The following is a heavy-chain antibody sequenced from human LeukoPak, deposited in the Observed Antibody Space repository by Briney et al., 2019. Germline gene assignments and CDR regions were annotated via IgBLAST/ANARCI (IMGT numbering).Heavy chain of an antibody. CDR3: ANRGIAMTSTRPMDV. V-gene: IGHV3-30*18. D-gene: IGHD6-19*01. Sequence: PGGSLRLSCAASGFIFRIYGMHWVRQAPGKGLEWVALISYEGDSTYYADSVKGRFTISRDNSKNTLYLQMNSLRAEDTAVYYCANRGIAMTSTRPMDVWGQGTTVTVSS. CDR2: ISYEGDST. CDR1: GFIFRIYG. J-gene: IGHJ6*02.